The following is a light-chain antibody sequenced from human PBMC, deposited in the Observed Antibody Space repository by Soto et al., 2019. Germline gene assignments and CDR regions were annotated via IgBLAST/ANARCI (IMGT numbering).Light chain of an antibody. CDR1: SSNIGAGYD. Sequence: QSVLTQPPSVSGAPGQRVTISCTGSSSNIGAGYDVHWYQQLPGTAPKLLIYGNSNRPSGVPDRFSGSKSGTSASLAITGLQAEDEADYHCQSYDSSRWVFGGGTKVTVL. V-gene: IGLV1-40*01. CDR2: GNS. J-gene: IGLJ3*02. CDR3: QSYDSSRWV.